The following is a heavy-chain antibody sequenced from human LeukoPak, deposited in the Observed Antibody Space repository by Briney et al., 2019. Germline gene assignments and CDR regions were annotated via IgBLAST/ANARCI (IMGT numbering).Heavy chain of an antibody. CDR3: ARADALLWFGETD. J-gene: IGHJ4*02. CDR1: GFTFSSYG. Sequence: GGSLRLSCAASGFTFSSYGMHWVRQAPGKGLEWVAVIWYDGSNKYYADSVKGRFTISRDNSKNTLYLQMNSLRAEDTAVYYCARADALLWFGETDWGQGTLVTVSS. CDR2: IWYDGSNK. D-gene: IGHD3-10*01. V-gene: IGHV3-33*01.